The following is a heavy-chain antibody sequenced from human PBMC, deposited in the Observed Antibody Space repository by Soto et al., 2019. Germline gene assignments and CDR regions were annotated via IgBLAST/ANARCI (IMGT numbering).Heavy chain of an antibody. J-gene: IGHJ4*02. CDR2: IYYSGST. D-gene: IGHD3-3*01. V-gene: IGHV4-31*03. CDR1: GGSISSGGYY. Sequence: SETLSLTRTVSGGSISSGGYYWSWIRQHPGKGLEWIGYIYYSGSTYYNPSLKSRVTISVDTSKNQFSLKLSSVTAADTAVYYCASRRITIFGVVIGPFDYWGQGTLVTVS. CDR3: ASRRITIFGVVIGPFDY.